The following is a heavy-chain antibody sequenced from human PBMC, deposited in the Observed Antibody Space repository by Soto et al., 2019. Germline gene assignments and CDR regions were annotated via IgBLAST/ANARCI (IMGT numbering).Heavy chain of an antibody. J-gene: IGHJ6*03. Sequence: ASVTVSCQASGYTFSSYYMHWVRQAPGQGLEWMGIINPSGGSTSYAQKFQGRVTMTRDTSTSTVYMELSSLRSEDTAVYYCARDGGYCSSTSCQDYYMDVWGKGTTVTVSS. D-gene: IGHD2-2*01. CDR2: INPSGGST. CDR1: GYTFSSYY. V-gene: IGHV1-46*03. CDR3: ARDGGYCSSTSCQDYYMDV.